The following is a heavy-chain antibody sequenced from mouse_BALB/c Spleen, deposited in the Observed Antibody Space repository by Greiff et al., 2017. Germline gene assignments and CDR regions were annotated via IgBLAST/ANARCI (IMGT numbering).Heavy chain of an antibody. CDR3: ARKEFITTANAMDY. D-gene: IGHD1-2*01. Sequence: QVQLQQSGPGLVQPSQSLSITCTVSGFSLTSYGVHWVRQSPGKGLEWLGVIWSGGSTDYNAAFISRLSISKDNSKSQVFFKMNSLQANDTAIYYCARKEFITTANAMDYWGQGTSVTVSS. CDR2: IWSGGST. V-gene: IGHV2-2*02. J-gene: IGHJ4*01. CDR1: GFSLTSYG.